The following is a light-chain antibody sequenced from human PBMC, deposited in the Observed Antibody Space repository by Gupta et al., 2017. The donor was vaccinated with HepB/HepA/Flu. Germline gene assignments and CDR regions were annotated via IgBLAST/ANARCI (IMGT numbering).Light chain of an antibody. J-gene: IGLJ1*01. CDR1: SSDVGGYNY. V-gene: IGLV2-8*01. Sequence: QSALTQPPSASGSPGQSVTISCTGTSSDVGGYNYVSWYQLHPGKAPKLMIYDVTNRPSGFPDRFSGSKSGNTASLTVSGLQAEDEADYYCSSYAGSNNFVFGTGTKVTVL. CDR2: DVT. CDR3: SSYAGSNNFV.